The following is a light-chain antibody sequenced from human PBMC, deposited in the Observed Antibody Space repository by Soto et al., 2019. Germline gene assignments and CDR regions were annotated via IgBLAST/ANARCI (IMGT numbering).Light chain of an antibody. CDR2: TVS. CDR1: QSLLHSNGNTY. J-gene: IGKJ4*01. CDR3: MQRIEFPLT. V-gene: IGKV2-40*01. Sequence: DIVMTQSPLSLPVTTGEPTSISCRSSQSLLHSNGNTYLDWYLQKPGQSPQLLIYTVSYRASGVPDRFSGSGSGTDFTLKISRVEAEDVGVYYCMQRIEFPLTFGGGTKVDIK.